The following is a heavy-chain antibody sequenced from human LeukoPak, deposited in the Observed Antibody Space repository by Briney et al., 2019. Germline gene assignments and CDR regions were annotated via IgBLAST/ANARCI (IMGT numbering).Heavy chain of an antibody. V-gene: IGHV3-64*01. CDR3: ARRLRFLEWSPFDI. CDR2: ISSNGGST. D-gene: IGHD3-3*01. J-gene: IGHJ3*02. Sequence: GGSLRLSCAASGFTFSSYAMHWVRQAPGKGLEYVPAISSNGGSTYYANSVKGRFTISRDNSKNTLYLQMGSLRAEDMAVYYCARRLRFLEWSPFDIWGQGTMVTVSS. CDR1: GFTFSSYA.